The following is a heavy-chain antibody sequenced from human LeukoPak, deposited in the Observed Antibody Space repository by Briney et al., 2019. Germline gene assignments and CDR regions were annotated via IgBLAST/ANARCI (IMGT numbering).Heavy chain of an antibody. V-gene: IGHV1-2*02. J-gene: IGHJ4*02. D-gene: IGHD3-10*01. Sequence: ASVKVSCKASGFTFTGYYMHWVRQAPGQGLEWMGWINPNSGGTNYAQRFQGRVTMTRDTSINTAYMELRRLRSDDTAVYYCARDLWFGELSFDYWGQGTLVTVSS. CDR2: INPNSGGT. CDR1: GFTFTGYY. CDR3: ARDLWFGELSFDY.